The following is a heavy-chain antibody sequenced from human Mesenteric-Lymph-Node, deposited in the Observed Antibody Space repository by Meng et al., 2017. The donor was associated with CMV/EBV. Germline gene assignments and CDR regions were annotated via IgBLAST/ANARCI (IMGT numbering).Heavy chain of an antibody. CDR1: GFTFSSYA. J-gene: IGHJ4*02. CDR3: AKDRSPYSGIRGFDF. D-gene: IGHD1-26*01. Sequence: GESLKISCAASGFTFSSYAMHWVRQAPGKGLEWVAVISYDGSNKYYADSVKGRFTISRDNSKNTLYLQMNSLRDEDTAVYYCAKDRSPYSGIRGFDFWGQGTLVTVSS. V-gene: IGHV3-30-3*01. CDR2: ISYDGSNK.